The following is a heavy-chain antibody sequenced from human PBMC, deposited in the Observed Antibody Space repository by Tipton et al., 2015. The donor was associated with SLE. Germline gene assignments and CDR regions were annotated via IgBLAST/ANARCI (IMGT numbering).Heavy chain of an antibody. D-gene: IGHD3-10*02. V-gene: IGHV4-31*02. Sequence: LRLSCTVSGGSISSGGYYWSWIRQHPGKGLEWIGYIYYSGSTYYNPSLKSRVTISVDTSKNQFSLKLSSVTAADTAVYYCARRMVFGGDYFDYWGQGTLVTVSS. J-gene: IGHJ4*02. CDR2: IYYSGST. CDR1: GGSISSGGYY. CDR3: ARRMVFGGDYFDY.